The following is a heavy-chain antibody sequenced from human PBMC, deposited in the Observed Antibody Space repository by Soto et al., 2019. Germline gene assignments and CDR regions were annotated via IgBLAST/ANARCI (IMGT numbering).Heavy chain of an antibody. CDR1: GGSISSSSYY. V-gene: IGHV4-39*01. J-gene: IGHJ6*02. D-gene: IGHD3-10*01. Sequence: SETLSLTCTVSGGSISSSSYYWGWIRQPPGKGLEWIGSIYYSGSTYYNPSLKSRVTISVDTSKNQFSLKLSSVTAADTAVYYCATSVLLWFGELPPPDYYYYYGMDVWGQGTTVTVSS. CDR3: ATSVLLWFGELPPPDYYYYYGMDV. CDR2: IYYSGST.